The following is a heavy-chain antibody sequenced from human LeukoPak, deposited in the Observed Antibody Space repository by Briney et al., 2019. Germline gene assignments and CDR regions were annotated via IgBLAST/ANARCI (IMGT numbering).Heavy chain of an antibody. CDR1: GFTFSSNG. CDR3: AKDGRWADSYGMDV. D-gene: IGHD5-24*01. J-gene: IGHJ6*02. V-gene: IGHV3-30*18. CDR2: ISYDGSKK. Sequence: PGGALRLSSAASGFTFSSNGMHWDRQARGKGLEWVAVISYDGSKKYYADWVKGLFTISRDNSKTTLYLQMNSLRAEDTAVYYCAKDGRWADSYGMDVWGQGTTVTVSS.